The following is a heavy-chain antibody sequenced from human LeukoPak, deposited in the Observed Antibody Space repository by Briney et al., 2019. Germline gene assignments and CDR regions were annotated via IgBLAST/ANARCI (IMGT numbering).Heavy chain of an antibody. CDR1: GASFSDYY. J-gene: IGHJ2*01. D-gene: IGHD7-27*01. CDR2: INQSGST. V-gene: IGHV4-34*01. Sequence: SETLSLTCAVYGASFSDYYWCWIRQPPGKGLEWVGEINQSGSTTYNPSLKSRVTLSVETSKSQFSLKLSYVTAADTAVYYCARQDLGTRYFDLWGRGTLVTVSS. CDR3: ARQDLGTRYFDL.